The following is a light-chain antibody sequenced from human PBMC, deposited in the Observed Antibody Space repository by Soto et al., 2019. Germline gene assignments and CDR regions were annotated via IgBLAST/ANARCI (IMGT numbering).Light chain of an antibody. V-gene: IGKV1-27*01. Sequence: DIQMTQSPSSLSASVGDGVTITCRASQDITNYLAWYQQKPGKIPKLLIYTASTLQSGVPSRFSGSGSGTDFTLTISSLQPEDVATYYCQKYDTAPPTFGQGTKVDLK. CDR3: QKYDTAPPT. J-gene: IGKJ1*01. CDR1: QDITNY. CDR2: TAS.